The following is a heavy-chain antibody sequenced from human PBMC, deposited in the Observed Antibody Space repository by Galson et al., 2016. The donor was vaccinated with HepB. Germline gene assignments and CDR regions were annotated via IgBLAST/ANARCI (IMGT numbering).Heavy chain of an antibody. CDR2: TYYRSKWFT. CDR1: GDSVTSDNTC. V-gene: IGHV6-1*01. D-gene: IGHD5-18*01. J-gene: IGHJ6*02. Sequence: CAISGDSVTSDNTCWNWIRQSPSRGLEWLGRTYYRSKWFTDYAVSVEGRITINSYISMNQFSLQLDSATPDDTAAYFCTRGYMQTGMNVWGQGTTVTVSS. CDR3: TRGYMQTGMNV.